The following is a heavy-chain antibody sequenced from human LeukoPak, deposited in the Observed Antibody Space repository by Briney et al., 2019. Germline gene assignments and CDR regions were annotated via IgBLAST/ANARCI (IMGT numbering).Heavy chain of an antibody. D-gene: IGHD3-9*01. Sequence: ASVKVSCKASGYTFTSYDINWVRQATGQGLEWMGWMNPNSGNTGYAQKFQGRVTMTRNTSISTAYMELSSLRSEDTAVYYCARSGGLRYFDWLQSAKGFDPWGQGTLVTVSS. CDR3: ARSGGLRYFDWLQSAKGFDP. CDR1: GYTFTSYD. V-gene: IGHV1-8*01. J-gene: IGHJ5*02. CDR2: MNPNSGNT.